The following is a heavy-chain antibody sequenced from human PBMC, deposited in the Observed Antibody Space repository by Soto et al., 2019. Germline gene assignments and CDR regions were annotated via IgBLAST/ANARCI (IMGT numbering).Heavy chain of an antibody. Sequence: SVKVSCKASGGTFSSYAISWVRQAPGQGLEWMGGIIPIFGTANYAQKFQGRVTITADESTTTVYMELSPLRSGDTAVYYCAREAAVAGTAFDHWGQGTLVTVSS. V-gene: IGHV1-69*13. D-gene: IGHD6-19*01. J-gene: IGHJ5*02. CDR3: AREAAVAGTAFDH. CDR2: IIPIFGTA. CDR1: GGTFSSYA.